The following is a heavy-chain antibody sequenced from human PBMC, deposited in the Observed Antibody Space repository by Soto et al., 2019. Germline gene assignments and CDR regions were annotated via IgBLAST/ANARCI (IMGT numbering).Heavy chain of an antibody. CDR2: TYYRSKWYN. J-gene: IGHJ6*02. V-gene: IGHV6-1*01. D-gene: IGHD2-2*01. Sequence: HTLSLTCAISGYSVSSNSAALNWIRQSPSRGLEWLGRTYYRSKWYNDYAVSVKSRITINPDTSKNQFSLQLNSVTPEDTAVYYCAREEEYCSSTSCYFYYGMDVWGQGTTVTVSS. CDR3: AREEEYCSSTSCYFYYGMDV. CDR1: GYSVSSNSAA.